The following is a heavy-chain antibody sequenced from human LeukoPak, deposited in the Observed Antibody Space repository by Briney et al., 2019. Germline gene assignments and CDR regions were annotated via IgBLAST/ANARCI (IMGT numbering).Heavy chain of an antibody. CDR2: INHSGST. V-gene: IGHV4-34*01. Sequence: SGTLSLTCAVYGGSFSGYYWSWIRQPPGKGLEWIGEINHSGSTNYNPSLKSRVTISVDTSKNQFSLKPSSVTAADTAVYYCARGRKNSSGYYYVTRYGMDVWGQGTTVTVSS. D-gene: IGHD3-22*01. J-gene: IGHJ6*02. CDR3: ARGRKNSSGYYYVTRYGMDV. CDR1: GGSFSGYY.